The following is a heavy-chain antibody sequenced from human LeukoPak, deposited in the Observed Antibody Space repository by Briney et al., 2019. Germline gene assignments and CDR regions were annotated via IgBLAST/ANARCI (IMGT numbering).Heavy chain of an antibody. CDR2: INPSGGST. V-gene: IGHV1-46*01. D-gene: IGHD4-23*01. CDR3: LRERLVKNWFDP. CDR1: GYTFTSYY. J-gene: IGHJ5*02. Sequence: ASVKVSCKASGYTFTSYYMHWVRQAPGQGLEWMGIINPSGGSTSYAQKFQGRVTMTRDTSTSTVYMELSSLRSEDTAVYYCLRERLVKNWFDPWGQGTLVTVSS.